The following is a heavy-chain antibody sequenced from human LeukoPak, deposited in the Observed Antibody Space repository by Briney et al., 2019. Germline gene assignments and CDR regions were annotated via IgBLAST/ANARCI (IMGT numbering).Heavy chain of an antibody. Sequence: SETLSLTCAVYGGSFSGYYWSWIRQPPGRGLEWIGEINHSGSTNYNPSLKSRVTISVDTSKNQFSLKLSSVTAADTAVYYCARGRRSYYYYYGMDVWGQGTTVTVSS. CDR3: ARGRRSYYYYYGMDV. J-gene: IGHJ6*02. V-gene: IGHV4-34*01. CDR1: GGSFSGYY. CDR2: INHSGST.